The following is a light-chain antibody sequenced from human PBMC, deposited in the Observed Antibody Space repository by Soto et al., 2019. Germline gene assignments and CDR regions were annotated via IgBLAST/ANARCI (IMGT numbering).Light chain of an antibody. V-gene: IGKV1-5*01. Sequence: DIQMTQSPSTLSASVGDRVTITCRASQSISSWLAWYHQKPGKAPNLLIYDASSLESGVPSRFSGSGSGTEFTLTISGLQPDDFATYYCQQYNGYSYTFGQGTKLEIK. CDR1: QSISSW. CDR3: QQYNGYSYT. J-gene: IGKJ2*01. CDR2: DAS.